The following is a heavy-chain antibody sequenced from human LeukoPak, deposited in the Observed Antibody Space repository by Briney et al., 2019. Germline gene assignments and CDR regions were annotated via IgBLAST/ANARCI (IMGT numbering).Heavy chain of an antibody. CDR1: GFTFSSYW. CDR2: INSDGSST. J-gene: IGHJ4*02. Sequence: GGSLRLSCAASGFTFSSYWMHWVRQAAGKGLVWVSRINSDGSSTSYADSVKGRFTISRDNAKNTLYLQMNSLRDEDTAVYYCARDYVWGSYRPPGYWGQGTLVTVSS. V-gene: IGHV3-74*01. D-gene: IGHD3-16*02. CDR3: ARDYVWGSYRPPGY.